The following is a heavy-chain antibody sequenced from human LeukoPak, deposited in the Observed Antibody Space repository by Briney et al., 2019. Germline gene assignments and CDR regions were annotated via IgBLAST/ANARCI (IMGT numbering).Heavy chain of an antibody. J-gene: IGHJ4*02. D-gene: IGHD3-16*01. CDR2: IKQAGSEK. CDR3: ATLLGDGCFEY. CDR1: GLTFPNCW. Sequence: GGSLTLSCAASGLTFPNCWVTWARQAPEEGLEWVTSIKQAGSEKYYVDSVKGRFTISRDNDKHSLYLQVSSLRAEDTAVYYCATLLGDGCFEYWGQGATVTVCS. V-gene: IGHV3-7*02.